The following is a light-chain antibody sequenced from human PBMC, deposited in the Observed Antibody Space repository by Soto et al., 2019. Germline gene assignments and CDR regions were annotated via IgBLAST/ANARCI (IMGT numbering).Light chain of an antibody. Sequence: IQMTQSPSSVSASVGARVTSTCRASQGIRSWLAWYQHKPGKDPKLLIYAASNLQGGVPSRFSVSGSGTDFALTINSLQPEDCAPAECEQNNYCPSTFGKGTRLEIK. CDR1: QGIRSW. CDR3: EQNNYCPST. J-gene: IGKJ5*01. V-gene: IGKV1D-12*01. CDR2: AAS.